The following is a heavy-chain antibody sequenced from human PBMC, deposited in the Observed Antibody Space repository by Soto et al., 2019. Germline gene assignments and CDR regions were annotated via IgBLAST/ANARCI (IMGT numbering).Heavy chain of an antibody. CDR2: ISAYNGNT. V-gene: IGHV1-18*01. CDR1: GYTFTNYG. Sequence: ASVKVSCKASGYTFTNYGISWVRQAPGQGLEWMGWISAYNGNTNYAQKFQDRVSMTIDTSTSTAYMELRSLRSDDTAVYYCAKTRRLITAVGIPFDPWGQGTLVTVSS. CDR3: AKTRRLITAVGIPFDP. J-gene: IGHJ5*02. D-gene: IGHD6-13*01.